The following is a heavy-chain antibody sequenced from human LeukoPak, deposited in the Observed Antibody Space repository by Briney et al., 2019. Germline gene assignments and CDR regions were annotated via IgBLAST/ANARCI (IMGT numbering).Heavy chain of an antibody. CDR1: GFTFSSYG. Sequence: SGGSLRLSCAASGFTFSSYGMHWVRQAPGKGLEWVAVISYDGSNKYYADSVKGRFTISRDNSKNTLYLQMSSLRAEDTALYYCARDDLLTGYNLDYWGQGTLVTVSS. CDR3: ARDDLLTGYNLDY. J-gene: IGHJ4*02. D-gene: IGHD3-9*01. CDR2: ISYDGSNK. V-gene: IGHV3-30*03.